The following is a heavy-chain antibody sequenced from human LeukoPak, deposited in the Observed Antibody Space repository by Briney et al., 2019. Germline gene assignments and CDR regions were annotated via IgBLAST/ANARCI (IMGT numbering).Heavy chain of an antibody. J-gene: IGHJ3*01. Sequence: GGSLRLSCAASGFSVRTNYMSWARQAPGKGLEWVSVIYSGGTIRYADPVKGRFTISRDNSRDTLHLQMNSLRVDDTAVYYCVRAVHHLFYSDSSGYYGDAFDVWGQGTVVTASS. D-gene: IGHD3-22*01. CDR3: VRAVHHLFYSDSSGYYGDAFDV. CDR1: GFSVRTNY. V-gene: IGHV3-53*01. CDR2: IYSGGTI.